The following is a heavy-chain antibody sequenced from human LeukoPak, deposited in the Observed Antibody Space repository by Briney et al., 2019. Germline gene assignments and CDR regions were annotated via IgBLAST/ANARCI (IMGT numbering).Heavy chain of an antibody. CDR2: TYQRSKWYN. CDR1: GDSVSINSAV. D-gene: IGHD6-19*01. V-gene: IGHV6-1*01. CDR3: ARSPSPYSSGWYFDY. J-gene: IGHJ4*02. Sequence: SQTLSLTCAISGDSVSINSAVWNWIRQSPSRGLEWLGRTYQRSKWYNDYAVSAKSRITINPDISKNQFSLQLNSVTPEDTAVYYCARSPSPYSSGWYFDYWGQGTLVTVSS.